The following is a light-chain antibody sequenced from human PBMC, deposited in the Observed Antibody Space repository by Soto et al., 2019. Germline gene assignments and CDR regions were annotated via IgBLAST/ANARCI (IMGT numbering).Light chain of an antibody. CDR3: QAYAYSLTDFV. CDR2: GNR. J-gene: IGLJ3*02. CDR1: NSNLGAGYD. V-gene: IGLV1-40*01. Sequence: QSVLTQPPSVSGAPGQRVTISCTGNNSNLGAGYDVHWYQQLPGAAPKLVIFGNRNRPAGVPERFSGSKSGTSASLALTGLQAEDEADYSCQAYAYSLTDFVFGGGTQLTVL.